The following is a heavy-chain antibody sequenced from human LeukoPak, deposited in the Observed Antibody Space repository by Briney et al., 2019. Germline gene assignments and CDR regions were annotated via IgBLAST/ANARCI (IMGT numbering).Heavy chain of an antibody. CDR3: ARDFFAFRGVIALLDY. D-gene: IGHD3-16*02. Sequence: GGSLRLSCAASGFTFSSYWMSWVRQAPGKGLEWVANIKLDGSEKYYVDSVKGRFTISRDNAKKSLYLQMNSLRDEDTAVYYCARDFFAFRGVIALLDYWGQGTLVTVSS. CDR2: IKLDGSEK. J-gene: IGHJ4*02. V-gene: IGHV3-7*01. CDR1: GFTFSSYW.